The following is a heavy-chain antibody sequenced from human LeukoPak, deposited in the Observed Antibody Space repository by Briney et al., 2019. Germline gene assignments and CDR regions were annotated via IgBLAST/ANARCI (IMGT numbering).Heavy chain of an antibody. CDR2: INPNSGGT. D-gene: IGHD2-2*01. J-gene: IGHJ3*02. CDR1: GYTFTGYY. V-gene: IGHV1-2*02. Sequence: SVKDSCKSSGYTFTGYYMHWVRQAPGQGLEWMGWINPNSGGTNYAQKFQGRVTMTRDTSISTAYMELSRLRSDDTAVYYCARDLSYCSSTSCSGNAFDIWGQGTMVTVSS. CDR3: ARDLSYCSSTSCSGNAFDI.